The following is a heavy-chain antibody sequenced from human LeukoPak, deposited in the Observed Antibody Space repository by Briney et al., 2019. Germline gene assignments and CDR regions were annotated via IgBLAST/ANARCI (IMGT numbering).Heavy chain of an antibody. J-gene: IGHJ6*03. D-gene: IGHD6-13*01. CDR2: IYSGGST. CDR1: GFTFISNY. CDR3: ARAKRDAVIAAAANHCYYYDMDV. V-gene: IGHV3-53*01. Sequence: PGGSLTLSCAASGFTFISNYMSWVRQPPGKGLEWFADIYSGGSTYYTDSLKSRFTISRDNSKNMLYLRMNSLRAEDTAVYYCARAKRDAVIAAAANHCYYYDMDVWGKGTTVTVSS.